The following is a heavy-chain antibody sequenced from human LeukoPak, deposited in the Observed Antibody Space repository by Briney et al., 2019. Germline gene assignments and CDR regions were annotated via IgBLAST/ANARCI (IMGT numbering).Heavy chain of an antibody. V-gene: IGHV1-69*04. CDR3: ARDRVVVVPAAGFDP. CDR2: IIPIFGIA. CDR1: GGTFSSYA. Sequence: SVKVSCKASGGTFSSYAISWVRQAPGQGLEWMGRIIPIFGIANYAQKFQGRVTITADKSTSTAYMELSRLRSEDTAVYYCARDRVVVVPAAGFDPWGQGTLVTVSS. J-gene: IGHJ5*02. D-gene: IGHD2-2*01.